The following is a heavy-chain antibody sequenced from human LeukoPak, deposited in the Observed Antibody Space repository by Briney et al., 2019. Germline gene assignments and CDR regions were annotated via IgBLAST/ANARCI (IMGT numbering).Heavy chain of an antibody. Sequence: ASVKVSCKASGYTFTGYYMHWVRQAPGQGLEWMGWINPNSGGTNYAQKFQGRVTMTRDTPISTAYMELSRLRSDDTAVYYCARVPRPKYDIHEPFDYWGQGTLVTVSS. CDR3: ARVPRPKYDIHEPFDY. CDR1: GYTFTGYY. CDR2: INPNSGGT. D-gene: IGHD3-9*01. V-gene: IGHV1-2*02. J-gene: IGHJ4*02.